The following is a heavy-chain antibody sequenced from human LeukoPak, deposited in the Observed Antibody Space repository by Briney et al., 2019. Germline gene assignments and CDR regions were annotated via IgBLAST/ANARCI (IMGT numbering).Heavy chain of an antibody. J-gene: IGHJ4*02. V-gene: IGHV3-30*02. CDR2: LRFDGSNK. D-gene: IGHD6-19*01. CDR3: ARGQEYNSGWSFDY. CDR1: GFTFSSYG. Sequence: GGSLRLSCAASGFTFSSYGMHWVRQAPGKGLEWVAFLRFDGSNKYYADSVKGRFTISRDNSKNTLYLQMNSLRAEDTAVYYCARGQEYNSGWSFDYWGQGTLVTVSS.